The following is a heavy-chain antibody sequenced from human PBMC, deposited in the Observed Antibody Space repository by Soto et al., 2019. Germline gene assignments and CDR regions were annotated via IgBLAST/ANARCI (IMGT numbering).Heavy chain of an antibody. CDR3: AIGRDWLAP. CDR1: GGSISSYY. CDR2: IYYSGST. V-gene: IGHV4-59*01. J-gene: IGHJ5*02. Sequence: SETLSLTCTVSGGSISSYYWSWLRQPPGKGLEWIGYIYYSGSTNYSPSLKSRVTKSVDTSKNQFSLKLSSVTAADTAVYYCAIGRDWLAPWGQGTLVTVSS.